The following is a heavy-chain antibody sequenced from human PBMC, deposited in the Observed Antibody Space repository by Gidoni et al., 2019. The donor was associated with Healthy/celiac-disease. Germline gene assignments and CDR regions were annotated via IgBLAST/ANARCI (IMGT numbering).Heavy chain of an antibody. V-gene: IGHV3-30-3*01. CDR2: ISYDGSNK. CDR1: GFPFSSYA. CDR3: AREGPNYYYGMDV. Sequence: QVQLVESGGGVVQPGRSLRLSCAASGFPFSSYAMHWVRQAPGKGLEWVAVISYDGSNKYYADSVKGRFTISRDNSKNTLYLQMNSLRAEDTAVYYCAREGPNYYYGMDVWGQGTTVTVSS. J-gene: IGHJ6*02.